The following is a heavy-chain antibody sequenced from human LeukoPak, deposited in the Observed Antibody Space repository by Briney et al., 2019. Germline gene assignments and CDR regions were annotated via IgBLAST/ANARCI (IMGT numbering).Heavy chain of an antibody. D-gene: IGHD4-23*01. CDR2: IYYSGST. V-gene: IGHV4-39*02. CDR1: GGSISSSSYY. Sequence: SETLSLTCTVSGGSISSSSYYWGWIRQPPGKGLEWIGSIYYSGSTYYNPSLKSRVTISVDTSKNQFSLKLSSVTAADTAVYYCARDYGGATGDYWGQGTLVTVSS. CDR3: ARDYGGATGDY. J-gene: IGHJ4*02.